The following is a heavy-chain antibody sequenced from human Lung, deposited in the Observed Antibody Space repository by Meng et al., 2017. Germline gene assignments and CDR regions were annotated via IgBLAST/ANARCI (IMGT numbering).Heavy chain of an antibody. CDR1: GFYFNNAW. V-gene: IGHV3-15*01. Sequence: VGSGGDLGKPGGSLRLSYAASGFYFNNAWMSWVRQAPGKGLEWVGRIKSNTDGGTAEYAAPVTGRFTISRDDSKSTLYLQMSGLRIDDTGVYYCTWDDKAVSDYWGQGTLVTVSS. D-gene: IGHD1-26*01. CDR3: TWDDKAVSDY. CDR2: IKSNTDGGTA. J-gene: IGHJ4*02.